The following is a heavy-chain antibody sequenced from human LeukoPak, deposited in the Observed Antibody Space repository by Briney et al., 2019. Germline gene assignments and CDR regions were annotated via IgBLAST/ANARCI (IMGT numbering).Heavy chain of an antibody. CDR1: GGSISSYF. J-gene: IGHJ4*02. V-gene: IGHV4-59*01. CDR2: IYYSGST. D-gene: IGHD7-27*01. CDR3: AREGWGYYFDF. Sequence: SETLSLTCTVSGGSISSYFWNWIRQPPGTGLKWIGYIYYSGSTNYNPSLNSRVTISVDTSKNQFSLKLSSVTAADTAVYYCAREGWGYYFDFWGQGTLVTVSS.